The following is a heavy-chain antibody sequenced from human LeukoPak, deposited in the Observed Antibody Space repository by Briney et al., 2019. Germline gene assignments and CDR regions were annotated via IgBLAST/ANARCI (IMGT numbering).Heavy chain of an antibody. D-gene: IGHD4-23*01. CDR1: GFTFSSYA. V-gene: IGHV3-23*01. CDR2: ISGSGGST. J-gene: IGHJ5*02. CDR3: AKDPDPTGYGGVVA. Sequence: GGSLRLSCAASGFTFSSYAMSWVRQAPGKGLEWVSAISGSGGSTYYADSVKGRFTISRDNSKNTLYLQMNSLRAEDTAVYYCAKDPDPTGYGGVVAWGQGTLVTVSS.